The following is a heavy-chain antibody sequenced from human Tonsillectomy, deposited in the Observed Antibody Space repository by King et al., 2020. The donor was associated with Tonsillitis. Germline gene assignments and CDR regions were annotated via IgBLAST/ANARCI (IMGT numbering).Heavy chain of an antibody. D-gene: IGHD4-23*01. Sequence: QLVQSGGGVVQPGRSLRLSCAASGFTFSTYGMHWVRQAPGKGLEWVAVISYDGSTKYYADSVKGRFTISRDNSKNTLYLQMNRLRAEDTAVYYCVKSYGGNSNGLDYWGQGTLVTVSS. J-gene: IGHJ4*02. CDR1: GFTFSTYG. CDR2: ISYDGSTK. V-gene: IGHV3-30*18. CDR3: VKSYGGNSNGLDY.